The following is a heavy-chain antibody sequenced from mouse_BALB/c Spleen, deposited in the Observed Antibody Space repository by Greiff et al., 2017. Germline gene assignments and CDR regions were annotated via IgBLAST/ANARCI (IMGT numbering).Heavy chain of an antibody. CDR1: GYTFTSYW. J-gene: IGHJ2*01. CDR2: IDPSDSET. Sequence: VQLQESGAELVKPGAPVKLSCKASGYTFTSYWMNWVKQRPGRGLEWIGRIDPSDSETHYNQKFKDKATLTVDKSSSTAYIQLSSLTSEDSAVYYCARGSNWDYWGQGTTLTVSS. D-gene: IGHD4-1*01. V-gene: IGHV1-69*02. CDR3: ARGSNWDY.